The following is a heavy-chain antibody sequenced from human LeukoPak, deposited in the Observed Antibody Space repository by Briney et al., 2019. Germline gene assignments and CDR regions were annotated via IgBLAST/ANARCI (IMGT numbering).Heavy chain of an antibody. J-gene: IGHJ5*02. CDR1: GGSISSSSYY. D-gene: IGHD3-10*01. Sequence: SETLSLTCTVSGGSISSSSYYWSWIRQPAGKGLEWIGRIYTSGSTNYNPSLKSRVTMSVDTSKNQFSLKLSSVTATDTAVYYCARDYYGSGSYYSGVWFDPWGQGTLVTVSS. V-gene: IGHV4-61*02. CDR3: ARDYYGSGSYYSGVWFDP. CDR2: IYTSGST.